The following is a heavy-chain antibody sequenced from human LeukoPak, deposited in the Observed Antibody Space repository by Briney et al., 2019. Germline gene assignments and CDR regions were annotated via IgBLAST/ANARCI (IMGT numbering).Heavy chain of an antibody. Sequence: SETLSLTCTVSGGSISSYYWSWIRQPPGKGLEWIGYIYNSGSTNYNPSLKSRVTISLDTSKNQLSMKLRSVTAEDTAVYYCARGDDTLQRNDALDIWGPGTTVTVSP. D-gene: IGHD3-22*01. J-gene: IGHJ3*02. CDR1: GGSISSYY. CDR3: ARGDDTLQRNDALDI. CDR2: IYNSGST. V-gene: IGHV4-59*01.